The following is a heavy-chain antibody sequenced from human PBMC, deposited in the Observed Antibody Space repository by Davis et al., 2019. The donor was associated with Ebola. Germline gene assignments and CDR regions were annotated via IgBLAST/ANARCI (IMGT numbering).Heavy chain of an antibody. CDR3: ARDYIEMATEISYYYGMDV. CDR2: ISSSSYI. Sequence: GGSLRLSCAASGFTFSSYSMNWVRQAPGKGLEWVSSISSSSYIYYADSVKGRFTISRDNAKNSLYLQMNSLRAEDTAVYYCARDYIEMATEISYYYGMDVWGQGTTVTVSS. J-gene: IGHJ6*02. D-gene: IGHD5-24*01. V-gene: IGHV3-21*01. CDR1: GFTFSSYS.